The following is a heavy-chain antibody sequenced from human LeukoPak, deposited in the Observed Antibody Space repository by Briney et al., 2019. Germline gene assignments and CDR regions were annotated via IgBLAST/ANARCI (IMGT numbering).Heavy chain of an antibody. CDR2: ISSSSYI. CDR1: GFTFSSYS. CDR3: ARASSLYSYGPW. Sequence: GGSLRLSCAASGFTFSSYSMNWVRQAPGKGLEWVSSISSSSYIYYADSVKGRFTISRDNAKNSLYLQMNSLRAEDTAVCYCARASSLYSYGPWWGQGTLVTVSS. V-gene: IGHV3-21*01. D-gene: IGHD5-18*01. J-gene: IGHJ4*02.